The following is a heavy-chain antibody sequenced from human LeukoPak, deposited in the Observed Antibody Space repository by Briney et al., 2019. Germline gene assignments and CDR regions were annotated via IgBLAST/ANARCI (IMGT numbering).Heavy chain of an antibody. J-gene: IGHJ5*02. CDR1: GYTFTGYY. D-gene: IGHD4-17*01. Sequence: GSSVTVSCKCSGYTFTGYYIYWVRQAPAPGLAWMGWIYLNSGGKNNLQKFQGRVTMTRDTSISTAYMELSRLRADYTAVYYCARETVDGVRNWFDPWGQGTLVTVSS. CDR3: ARETVDGVRNWFDP. CDR2: IYLNSGGK. V-gene: IGHV1-2*02.